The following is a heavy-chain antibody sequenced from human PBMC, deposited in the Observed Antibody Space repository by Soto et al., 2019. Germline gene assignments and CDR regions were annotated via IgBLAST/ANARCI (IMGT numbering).Heavy chain of an antibody. D-gene: IGHD3-16*01. J-gene: IGHJ4*02. Sequence: GSLRLACTTSGXTLGDYSLSWVRQAPGKGLEWVGFIRRNAYGGKTDYDASVKGRFTISRDDSKSIAYLKMKSLRTEDTALYYCTRASSLDFDFWGQGTLGTVS. V-gene: IGHV3-49*04. CDR1: GXTLGDYS. CDR3: TRASSLDFDF. CDR2: IRRNAYGGKT.